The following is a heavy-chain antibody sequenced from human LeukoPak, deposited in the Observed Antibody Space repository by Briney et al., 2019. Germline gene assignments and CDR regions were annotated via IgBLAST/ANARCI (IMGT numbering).Heavy chain of an antibody. J-gene: IGHJ4*02. CDR3: AFQGYCSSTSCSTDY. Sequence: GASVKVSCKASGYTFTNYGISWVRQAPGQGLEWMGWISAYNGNTNYAQKLQGRVTMTTDTSTSTAYMELRSLRSDDTAVYYCAFQGYCSSTSCSTDYWGQGTLVTVSS. V-gene: IGHV1-18*01. D-gene: IGHD2-2*01. CDR2: ISAYNGNT. CDR1: GYTFTNYG.